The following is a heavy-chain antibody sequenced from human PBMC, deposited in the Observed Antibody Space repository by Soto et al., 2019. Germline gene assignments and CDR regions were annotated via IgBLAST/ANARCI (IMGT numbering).Heavy chain of an antibody. CDR1: GFTFSSYS. V-gene: IGHV3-48*01. CDR3: ARDSDPNDYYGDYGPRFTSEYFQH. Sequence: GGSLRLSCAASGFTFSSYSMNWVRQAPGKGLEWVSYISSSSSTIYYADSVKGRFTISRDNAKNSLCLQMNSLRAEDTAVYYCARDSDPNDYYGDYGPRFTSEYFQHWGQGTLVTVSS. D-gene: IGHD4-17*01. CDR2: ISSSSSTI. J-gene: IGHJ1*01.